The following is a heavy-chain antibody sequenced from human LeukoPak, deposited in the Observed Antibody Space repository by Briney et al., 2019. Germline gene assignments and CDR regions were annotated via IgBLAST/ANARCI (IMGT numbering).Heavy chain of an antibody. V-gene: IGHV6-1*01. D-gene: IGHD5-12*01. Sequence: SQTLSLTCAISGDSVSSNSAAWNWIRQSPSRGLEWLGRTYYRSKWYSDYAVSVKSRITINPDTSKNQFSLQLNSVTPEDTAVYYCARDISTIVDIVATILDYWGQGTLVTVSS. CDR3: ARDISTIVDIVATILDY. CDR1: GDSVSSNSAA. J-gene: IGHJ4*02. CDR2: TYYRSKWYS.